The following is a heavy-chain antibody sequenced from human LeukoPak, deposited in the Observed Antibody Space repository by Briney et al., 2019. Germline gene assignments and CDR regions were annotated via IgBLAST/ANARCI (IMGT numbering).Heavy chain of an antibody. Sequence: GGSLRLSCEASGFPFSTYAMNWVRQAPGKGLEWVSAVTGSGADSYYADSVKGRFTVSRDNSKNTLSLEMNSLRAEDTAVYYCARGTGNSPDAFDIWGQGTMVTVSS. D-gene: IGHD1-1*01. CDR1: GFPFSTYA. CDR2: VTGSGADS. CDR3: ARGTGNSPDAFDI. J-gene: IGHJ3*02. V-gene: IGHV3-23*01.